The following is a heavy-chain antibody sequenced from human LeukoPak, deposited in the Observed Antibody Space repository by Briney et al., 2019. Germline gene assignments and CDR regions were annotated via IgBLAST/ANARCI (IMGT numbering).Heavy chain of an antibody. V-gene: IGHV3-23*01. CDR3: AKEGRKYSSGWYSS. CDR1: GFTFSNSA. Sequence: PGGSLRLSCAASGFTFSNSAMNWVRQAPGKGLEWVSGISDSGTSTYYADSVKGRFTISRDNSKNTLYLQMNSLRAEDTAVYYCAKEGRKYSSGWYSSWGQGTLVTVSS. D-gene: IGHD6-19*01. J-gene: IGHJ4*02. CDR2: ISDSGTST.